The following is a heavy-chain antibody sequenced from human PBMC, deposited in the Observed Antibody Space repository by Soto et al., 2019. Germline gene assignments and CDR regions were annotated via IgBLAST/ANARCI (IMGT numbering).Heavy chain of an antibody. D-gene: IGHD4-17*01. CDR1: GRSFSGYY. V-gene: IGHV4-34*01. CDR3: ARYYGGKVLDY. Sequence: QVQLQQWGAGLLKPSETLSLTCAVYGRSFSGYYWSWIRQPPGKGLEWIGEINHSGSTNYNPSLKCRVTISVDTSISVDTSKNQFSLKLSSVTAADTAVYYCARYYGGKVLDYWGQGTLVTVSS. CDR2: INHSGST. J-gene: IGHJ4*02.